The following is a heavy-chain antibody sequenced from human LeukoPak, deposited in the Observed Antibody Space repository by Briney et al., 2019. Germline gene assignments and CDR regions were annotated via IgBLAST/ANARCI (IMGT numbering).Heavy chain of an antibody. CDR2: ISSSSSYI. CDR1: GFTFSSYS. D-gene: IGHD2-15*01. Sequence: PGGSLRLSCAASGFTFSSYSMNWVRQAPGKGLEWVSSISSSSSYIYYADSVKGRFTISRDNAKNSLYLQMNSLRAEDTAVYYCARGVGCSGGSCYSFDYWGQGTLVTVSS. J-gene: IGHJ4*02. V-gene: IGHV3-21*01. CDR3: ARGVGCSGGSCYSFDY.